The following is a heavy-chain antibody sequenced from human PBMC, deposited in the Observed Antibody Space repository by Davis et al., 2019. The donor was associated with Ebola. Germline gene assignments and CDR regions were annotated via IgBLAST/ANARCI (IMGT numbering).Heavy chain of an antibody. D-gene: IGHD2/OR15-2a*01. V-gene: IGHV3-23*01. Sequence: GGSLGLSCETSGFIFRNYVMSWVRQAPGKGLEWVSTFGTVGDTFYADSVRGRFAMSRDNSRGTLYLQMNSLRVEDSAIYYCVKDSSNIWFDIWGQGTLVTVSS. CDR3: VKDSSNIWFDI. CDR2: FGTVGDT. J-gene: IGHJ3*02. CDR1: GFIFRNYV.